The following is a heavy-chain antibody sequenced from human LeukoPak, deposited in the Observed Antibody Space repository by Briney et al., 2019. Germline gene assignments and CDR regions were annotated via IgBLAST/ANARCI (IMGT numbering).Heavy chain of an antibody. D-gene: IGHD3-9*01. V-gene: IGHV3-30-3*01. CDR3: ARDGPGYDILTGYSGSYYYGMDV. CDR1: GFTFSSYA. J-gene: IGHJ6*02. Sequence: PGRSLRLSCAASGFTFSSYAMHWVRQAPGKGLEWVAVISYDGSSKYYADSVKGRFTISRDNSKNTLYLQMNSLRAEDTAVYYCARDGPGYDILTGYSGSYYYGMDVWGQGTTVTVSS. CDR2: ISYDGSSK.